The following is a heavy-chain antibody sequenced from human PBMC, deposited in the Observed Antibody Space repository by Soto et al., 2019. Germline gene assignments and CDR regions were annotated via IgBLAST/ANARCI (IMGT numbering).Heavy chain of an antibody. Sequence: SETLSLTCTVSGGSISSGGYYWSWIRQHPGKGLEWIGYIYYSGSTYYNPSLKSRVTISVDTSKNQFSLKLSSVTAADTAVYYCAGFRSGYFNFDYWGQGTLVTVSS. CDR2: IYYSGST. J-gene: IGHJ4*02. CDR3: AGFRSGYFNFDY. CDR1: GGSISSGGYY. V-gene: IGHV4-31*03. D-gene: IGHD3-3*01.